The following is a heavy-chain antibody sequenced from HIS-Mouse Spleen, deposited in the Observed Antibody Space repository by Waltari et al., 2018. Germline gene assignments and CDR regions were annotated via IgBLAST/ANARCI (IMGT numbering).Heavy chain of an antibody. CDR3: ARRLLTGDAFDI. CDR2: ISSSSSYI. J-gene: IGHJ3*02. CDR1: GFTLSSDS. Sequence: EVQLVQSGGGLVKPGGSLRLSCAASGFTLSSDSMNWVRQAPGKGLEWVSSISSSSSYIYYADSVKGRFTISRDNAKNSLYLQMNSLRAEDTAVYYCARRLLTGDAFDIWGQGTMVTVSS. D-gene: IGHD7-27*01. V-gene: IGHV3-21*01.